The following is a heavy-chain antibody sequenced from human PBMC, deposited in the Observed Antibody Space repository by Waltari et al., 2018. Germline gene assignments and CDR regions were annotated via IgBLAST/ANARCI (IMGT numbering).Heavy chain of an antibody. CDR1: GYTFPSSG. CDR3: ARDRGPSAVTSFDS. D-gene: IGHD4-17*01. CDR2: ISGYNGNI. J-gene: IGHJ4*02. Sequence: QLMQSGAEVKKPGASVRVSCKASGYTFPSSGIKWVRQAPGRGLEWMGWISGYNGNINYAQSLQGRISMTTDTSTSTAYMELRSLTSDDTAVYYCARDRGPSAVTSFDSWGQGTLVTVSP. V-gene: IGHV1-18*01.